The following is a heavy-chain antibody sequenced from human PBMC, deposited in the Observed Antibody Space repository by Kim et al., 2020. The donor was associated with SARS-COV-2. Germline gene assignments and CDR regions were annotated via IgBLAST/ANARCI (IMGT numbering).Heavy chain of an antibody. Sequence: SETLSLTCAVSGGSFSGYYWNWIRQSPGKGLEWIGEISHSGRTNYNPSLKSRLTISVDMSKRQFSLNLRSVTAADTGLYYCARDPLLGVDAFDFWVHGTVVTVTT. J-gene: IGHJ3*01. D-gene: IGHD2-8*02. CDR3: ARDPLLGVDAFDF. CDR2: ISHSGRT. CDR1: GGSFSGYY. V-gene: IGHV4-34*01.